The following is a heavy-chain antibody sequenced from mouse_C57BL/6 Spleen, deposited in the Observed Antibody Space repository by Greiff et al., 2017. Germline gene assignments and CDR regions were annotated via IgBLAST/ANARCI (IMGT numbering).Heavy chain of an antibody. CDR1: GYTFTSYW. CDR3: ARPLYYYGSSYLAY. V-gene: IGHV1-55*01. CDR2: IYPGSGST. J-gene: IGHJ3*01. Sequence: QVQLQQPGAELVKPGASVKMSCKASGYTFTSYWITWVKQRPGQGLEWIGDIYPGSGSTNYNEKFKSKATLTVDTSSSTAYMQLSSLTSEDSAVYYCARPLYYYGSSYLAYWGQGTLVTVSA. D-gene: IGHD1-1*01.